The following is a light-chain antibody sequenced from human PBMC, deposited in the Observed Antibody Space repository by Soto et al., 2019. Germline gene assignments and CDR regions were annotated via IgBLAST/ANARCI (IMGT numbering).Light chain of an antibody. CDR1: QSISSTY. CDR3: QQYNNWPPGT. Sequence: EIVMSQSPATLSVSPGERATLSCRAIQSISSTYLAWYQQKRGQAPRLLIYGASTRATGIPARFSGSGSGTEFTLTISSLQSEDFAVYYCQQYNNWPPGTFGQGTKVDVK. J-gene: IGKJ1*01. CDR2: GAS. V-gene: IGKV3-15*01.